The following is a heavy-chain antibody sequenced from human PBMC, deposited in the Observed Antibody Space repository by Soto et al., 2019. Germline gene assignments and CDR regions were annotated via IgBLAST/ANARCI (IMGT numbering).Heavy chain of an antibody. V-gene: IGHV3-21*01. CDR3: ARDDNIKEPTPIDY. CDR2: ISSSSSYI. D-gene: IGHD1-20*01. CDR1: GFTFSSYS. Sequence: EVQLVESGGGLVKPGGSLRLSCAASGFTFSSYSMNWVRQAPGKGLEWVSSISSSSSYIYYADSVKGRFTISRDNAKNSLYLQMNSLRAEDTAVYYCARDDNIKEPTPIDYWGQGTLVTVSS. J-gene: IGHJ4*02.